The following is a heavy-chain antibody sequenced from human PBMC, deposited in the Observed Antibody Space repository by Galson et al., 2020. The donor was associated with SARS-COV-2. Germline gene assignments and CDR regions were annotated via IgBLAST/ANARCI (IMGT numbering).Heavy chain of an antibody. CDR3: ARGEVCRSCPDPYYYHYGLDV. V-gene: IGHV4-34*01. Sequence: KASETLSLTCAVYGASFSDYQWSWIRQPPGKGLEWVGEINHRGNTNYSPSLKSRVTLSLDTSKSQFSLRLSSVTAADTAVYYCARGEVCRSCPDPYYYHYGLDVWGLGTTVTVSS. CDR2: INHRGNT. J-gene: IGHJ6*02. D-gene: IGHD2-15*01. CDR1: GASFSDYQ.